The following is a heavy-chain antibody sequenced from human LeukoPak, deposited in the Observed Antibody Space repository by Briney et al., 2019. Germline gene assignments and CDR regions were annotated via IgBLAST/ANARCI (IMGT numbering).Heavy chain of an antibody. V-gene: IGHV3-23*01. J-gene: IGHJ4*02. CDR2: ISGSGRST. CDR1: RFTFSNYV. D-gene: IGHD1-1*01. Sequence: GGSLRLSCAASRFTFSNYVMSWVRQAPGGGLECVSAISGSGRSTYYADSVKGRFTISRDNSKNTLYLQMNSLRAEDTAVYYCAKSSQLAHFDYWGQGTLVTVSS. CDR3: AKSSQLAHFDY.